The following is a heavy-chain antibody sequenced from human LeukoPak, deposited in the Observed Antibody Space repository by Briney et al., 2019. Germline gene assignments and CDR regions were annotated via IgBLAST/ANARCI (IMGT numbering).Heavy chain of an antibody. V-gene: IGHV1-69*13. J-gene: IGHJ5*02. CDR1: GGTFISYA. D-gene: IGHD6-19*01. CDR2: IIPIFGTA. CDR3: ARIGGWYVSGQYWFDP. Sequence: ASXXVSCKASGGTFISYAISWVRQAPGQGREWMGGIIPIFGTAKNAQKFQGRVTITAEESTSTAYMELSSLRSEDTAVYYCARIGGWYVSGQYWFDPWGQGTLVTVSS.